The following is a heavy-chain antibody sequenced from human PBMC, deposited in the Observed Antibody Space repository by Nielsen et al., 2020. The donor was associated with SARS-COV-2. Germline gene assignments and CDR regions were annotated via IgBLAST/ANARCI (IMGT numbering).Heavy chain of an antibody. Sequence: GESLKISCAASGFTFSSYAMSWVRQAPGKGLEWVSAISGSGGSTYYADSVKGRFTISRDNSKNTLYLQMNSLRAEDTAVYYCAKFTRPAWGLFDYWGQGTLVTVSS. D-gene: IGHD3-16*01. CDR2: ISGSGGST. CDR3: AKFTRPAWGLFDY. J-gene: IGHJ4*02. V-gene: IGHV3-23*01. CDR1: GFTFSSYA.